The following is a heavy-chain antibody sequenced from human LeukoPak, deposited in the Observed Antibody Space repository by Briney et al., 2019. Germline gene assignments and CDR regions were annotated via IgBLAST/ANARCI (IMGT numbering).Heavy chain of an antibody. J-gene: IGHJ3*02. CDR2: ISGSGGST. D-gene: IGHD3-22*01. CDR1: GFTFSSYG. CDR3: AKTYYYDSSGFPDAFDI. Sequence: PGGSLRLSCAASGFTFSSYGMSWVRQAPGKGLEWVSAISGSGGSTYYADSVKGRFTISRDNSKNTLYLQMNSLRAEDTAVYYCAKTYYYDSSGFPDAFDIWGQGTMVTVSS. V-gene: IGHV3-23*01.